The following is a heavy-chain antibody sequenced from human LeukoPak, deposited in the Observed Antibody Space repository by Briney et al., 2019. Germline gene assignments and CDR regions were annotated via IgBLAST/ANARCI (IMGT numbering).Heavy chain of an antibody. CDR3: AKVLYDSSGYYGAPDY. J-gene: IGHJ4*02. D-gene: IGHD3-22*01. CDR1: GFTFDDYA. Sequence: PGGSLRLSCAASGFTFDDYAMHWVRQAPGKGLEWVSLISWDGGSTYYADSVKGRFTISRDNSKNSLYLQMNSLRAEDTALYYCAKVLYDSSGYYGAPDYWGQGTLVTVSS. CDR2: ISWDGGST. V-gene: IGHV3-43D*03.